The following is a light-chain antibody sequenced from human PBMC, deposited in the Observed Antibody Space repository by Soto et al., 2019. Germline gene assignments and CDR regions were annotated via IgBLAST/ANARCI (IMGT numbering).Light chain of an antibody. CDR2: KAS. CDR1: QTISSW. J-gene: IGKJ1*01. CDR3: QHYNSYSEA. Sequence: DIQMTQSPSTLSGSVGDRVTITCRASQTISSWLAWYQQKPGKAPKLLIYKASTLKSGVPSRFSGSGSGTEFTLTIRSLQPDDFATYYCQHYNSYSEAFGQGTKVYIK. V-gene: IGKV1-5*03.